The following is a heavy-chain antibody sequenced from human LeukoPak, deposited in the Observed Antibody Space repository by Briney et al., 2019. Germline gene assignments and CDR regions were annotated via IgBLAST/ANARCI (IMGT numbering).Heavy chain of an antibody. Sequence: SETLSLTCDVYGGSFSNYYWSWIRQPPGKGLEWIGEINHSGSTNYNPSLKSRVTISADTSNNQFSLKLSSVTAADTAVYYCARGWGRYCSSSSCSYYYYYGMDVWGQGTTVTVSS. V-gene: IGHV4-34*01. CDR3: ARGWGRYCSSSSCSYYYYYGMDV. J-gene: IGHJ6*02. D-gene: IGHD2-2*01. CDR1: GGSFSNYY. CDR2: INHSGST.